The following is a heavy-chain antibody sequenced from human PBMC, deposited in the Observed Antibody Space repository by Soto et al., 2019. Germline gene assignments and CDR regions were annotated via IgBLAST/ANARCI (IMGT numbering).Heavy chain of an antibody. V-gene: IGHV4-39*01. J-gene: IGHJ6*03. CDR3: TTGIYSSSSFYMDV. Sequence: PSETLSLTCTVSGGSISSSSYYWGWIRQPPGKGLEWIGSIYYSGSTYYNPSLKSRVTISVDTSKNQFSLKLSSVTAADTAVYYCTTGIYSSSSFYMDVWGKGTTVTVSS. D-gene: IGHD6-6*01. CDR1: GGSISSSSYY. CDR2: IYYSGST.